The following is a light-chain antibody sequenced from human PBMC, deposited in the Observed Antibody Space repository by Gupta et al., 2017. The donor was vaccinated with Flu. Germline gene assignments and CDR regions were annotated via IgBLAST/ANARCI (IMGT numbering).Light chain of an antibody. CDR1: QSVSSY. CDR3: QQSNNRRWT. V-gene: IGKV3-11*01. Sequence: PATLSLSPGERATISCRASQSVSSYLGWYQQKPGQAPRLLIYDASRGAAGVPARFSGSGSGTDFTLTISRLQPEDFAIYYCQQSNNRRWTFGQGTKVEIK. CDR2: DAS. J-gene: IGKJ1*01.